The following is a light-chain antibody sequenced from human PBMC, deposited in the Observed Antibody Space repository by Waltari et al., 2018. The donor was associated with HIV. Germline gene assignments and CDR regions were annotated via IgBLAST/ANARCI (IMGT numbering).Light chain of an antibody. Sequence: DTQMTQSPSTLSAFIGDRVTITCRASQSVSNWLAWYQQKPGKAPKLLISWASDLRRGVPLRFSGGGSGTEFTLAISSLQPDDFATYYCQQYNNRPWTFGPGTKLEIK. CDR2: WAS. J-gene: IGKJ1*01. V-gene: IGKV1-5*03. CDR3: QQYNNRPWT. CDR1: QSVSNW.